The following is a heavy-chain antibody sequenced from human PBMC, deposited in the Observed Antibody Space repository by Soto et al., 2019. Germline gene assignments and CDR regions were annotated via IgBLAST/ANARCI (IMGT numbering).Heavy chain of an antibody. CDR1: GYSFTSYW. D-gene: IGHD3-22*01. V-gene: IGHV5-51*03. Sequence: EVQLVPSGAEVKKPGESLKISCKGSGYSFTSYWIGWVRQMPGKGLEWMGIIYPGDSDTRYSPSFQGQVTISADKSISTAYLQWSSLKASDTAMYYCARRRTYYYDSSGYPRAAFDIWGQGTMVTVSS. J-gene: IGHJ3*02. CDR2: IYPGDSDT. CDR3: ARRRTYYYDSSGYPRAAFDI.